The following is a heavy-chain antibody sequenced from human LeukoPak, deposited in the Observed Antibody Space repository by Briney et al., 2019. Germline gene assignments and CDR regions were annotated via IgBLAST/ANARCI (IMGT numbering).Heavy chain of an antibody. CDR3: ASPGGNSVHYFDY. Sequence: GASVKVSCKASRYTFTGYYMEWVRQAPGRGLEWMGRINPNTGDTNFAQNFQGRVNMTRDTSITTAYMELSRLRSDDTAVYYCASPGGNSVHYFDYWGQGTLVTVSS. CDR1: RYTFTGYY. CDR2: INPNTGDT. D-gene: IGHD4-23*01. J-gene: IGHJ4*02. V-gene: IGHV1-2*02.